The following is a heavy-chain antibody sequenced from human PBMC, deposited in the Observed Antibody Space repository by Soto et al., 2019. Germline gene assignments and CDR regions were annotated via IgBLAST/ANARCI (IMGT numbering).Heavy chain of an antibody. CDR3: FGPGKSGMDV. CDR1: GFTFSTYW. V-gene: IGHV3-7*01. J-gene: IGHJ6*02. CDR2: INQDGSKK. Sequence: LRLSCAASGFTFSTYWMDWVRQTPGKGLEWVANINQDGSKKNYVDSVKGRFTISRDNAKNSLYLQMSSLTAEDSAVYYCFGPGKSGMDVWGQGTTVTVSS. D-gene: IGHD3-10*01.